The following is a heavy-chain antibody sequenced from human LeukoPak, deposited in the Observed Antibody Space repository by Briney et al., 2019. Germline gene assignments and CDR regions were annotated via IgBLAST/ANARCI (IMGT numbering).Heavy chain of an antibody. V-gene: IGHV1-24*01. Sequence: WASVTVSCKVSGYTLTELSMHWVRQAPGKGLEWMGGFDPEDGETIYAQKFQGRVTMTEDTSTDTAYMELSSLRSEDTAVYYCATEIRRSAWYFDLWGRGTLVTVSS. CDR3: ATEIRRSAWYFDL. J-gene: IGHJ2*01. CDR1: GYTLTELS. D-gene: IGHD4-17*01. CDR2: FDPEDGET.